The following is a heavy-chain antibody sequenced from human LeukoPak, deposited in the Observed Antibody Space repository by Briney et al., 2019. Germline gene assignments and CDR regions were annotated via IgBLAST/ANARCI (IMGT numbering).Heavy chain of an antibody. CDR1: GGSISSHY. CDR3: ARWGYYDSSGYYYWFDP. D-gene: IGHD3-22*01. J-gene: IGHJ5*02. V-gene: IGHV4-59*11. CDR2: IYYSGST. Sequence: SETLSLTCTVSGGSISSHYWSWIRQPPGKGLEWIGYIYYSGSTNYNPSLKSRVTKSVDTSKNQFSLKLSSVTAADTAVYYCARWGYYDSSGYYYWFDPWGQGTLVTVSS.